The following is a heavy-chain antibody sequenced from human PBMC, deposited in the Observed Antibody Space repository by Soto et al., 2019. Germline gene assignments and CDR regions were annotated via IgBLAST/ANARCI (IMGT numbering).Heavy chain of an antibody. J-gene: IGHJ1*01. D-gene: IGHD1-26*01. CDR3: VTDSGSYFGPPAEYFQR. CDR1: GYTLTELS. Sequence: QVQLVQSGAEVKKPGASVKVSCKVSGYTLTELSMHWVRQAPGKGLEWMGGFDPEDGETIYAQKFQGRVTMTEDTSTDTAYMELSSLRSEDTAVYYCVTDSGSYFGPPAEYFQRWGQGTLVTVSS. V-gene: IGHV1-24*01. CDR2: FDPEDGET.